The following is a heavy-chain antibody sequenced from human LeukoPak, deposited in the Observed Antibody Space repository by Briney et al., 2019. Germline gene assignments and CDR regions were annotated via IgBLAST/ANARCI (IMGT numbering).Heavy chain of an antibody. CDR2: IRSKDNDGTT. Sequence: GGSLRLSCTASEFTFGDFAISWVRQAPGKGLEWLGFIRSKDNDGTTDYAASVKGRFTISRDDSKSIAYLQMNSLKTEDTAVYYCTREQVGAPADAFDIWGQGTMVTVSS. J-gene: IGHJ3*02. V-gene: IGHV3-49*04. D-gene: IGHD1-26*01. CDR1: EFTFGDFA. CDR3: TREQVGAPADAFDI.